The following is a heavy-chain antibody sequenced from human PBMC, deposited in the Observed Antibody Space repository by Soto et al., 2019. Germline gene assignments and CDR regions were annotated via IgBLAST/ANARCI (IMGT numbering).Heavy chain of an antibody. CDR2: IYYSGST. D-gene: IGHD6-13*01. CDR3: ARHVLIAADDPYFDY. CDR1: GGSISSSSYY. V-gene: IGHV4-39*01. Sequence: PSETLSLTCTVSGGSISSSSYYWGWIRQPPGKGLEWIGSIYYSGSTYYNPSLKSRVTISVDTSKNQFSLKLSSVTAADTAVYYCARHVLIAADDPYFDYWGQGTLVTVSS. J-gene: IGHJ4*02.